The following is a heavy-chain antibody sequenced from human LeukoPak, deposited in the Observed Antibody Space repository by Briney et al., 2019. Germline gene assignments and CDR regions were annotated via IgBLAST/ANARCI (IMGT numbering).Heavy chain of an antibody. Sequence: PSETLSLTCTVSGGSISSSSYYWGWVRQPPGEGLEWVGNIYYSGSTYYNPSLKSRVTVSVDTSKNQFSLKLSSVTAADTAVYYCARAIQLWPHSTFDYWGQGTLVTVSS. CDR3: ARAIQLWPHSTFDY. J-gene: IGHJ4*02. D-gene: IGHD5-18*01. CDR1: GGSISSSSYY. V-gene: IGHV4-39*07. CDR2: IYYSGST.